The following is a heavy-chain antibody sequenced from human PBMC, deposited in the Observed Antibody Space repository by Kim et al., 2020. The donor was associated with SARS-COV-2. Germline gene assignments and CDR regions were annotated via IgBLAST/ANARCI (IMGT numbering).Heavy chain of an antibody. D-gene: IGHD1-26*01. CDR1: GVSISSSSYS. V-gene: IGHV4-39*07. J-gene: IGHJ1*01. CDR2: IYYSGST. CDR3: ARDRIVGSYSGEYFEH. Sequence: SETLSLTCTVSGVSISSSSYSWGWIRQPPGKGLEWIGSIYYSGSTYYNPSLKSRVTISVDTSKNQFSLNLTSVTAADTAVYYCARDRIVGSYSGEYFEHWGLGTLVTVSS.